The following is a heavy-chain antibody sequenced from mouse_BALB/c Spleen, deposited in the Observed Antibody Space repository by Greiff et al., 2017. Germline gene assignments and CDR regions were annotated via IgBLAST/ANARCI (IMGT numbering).Heavy chain of an antibody. CDR3: ARQEGRAFAY. J-gene: IGHJ3*01. V-gene: IGHV3-2*02. D-gene: IGHD3-3*01. CDR2: ISYSGST. Sequence: EVMLVESGPGLVKPSQSLSLTCTVTGYSITSDYAWNWIRQFPGNKLEWMGYISYSGSTSYNPSLKSRISITRDTSKNQFFLQLNSVTTEDTATYYCARQEGRAFAYWGQGTLVTVSA. CDR1: GYSITSDYA.